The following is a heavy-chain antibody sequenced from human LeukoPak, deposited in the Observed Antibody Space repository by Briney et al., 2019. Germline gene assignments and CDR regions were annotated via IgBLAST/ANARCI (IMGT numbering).Heavy chain of an antibody. CDR1: GFTLSGYS. CDR3: ARDPAGASSSWYYFDN. Sequence: GGSLRLSCAASGFTLSGYSMTWVRQAPGKGLECVSFITSSSNYIYYADSVKGRFTISRANAKNSLYLQMSRLRTEDTAMYYCARDPAGASSSWYYFDNWGQGTLVTVSS. CDR2: ITSSSNYI. J-gene: IGHJ4*02. V-gene: IGHV3-21*04. D-gene: IGHD6-13*01.